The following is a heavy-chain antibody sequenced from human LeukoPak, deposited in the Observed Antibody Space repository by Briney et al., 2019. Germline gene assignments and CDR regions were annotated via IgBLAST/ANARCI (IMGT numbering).Heavy chain of an antibody. CDR1: GGSISSSNW. V-gene: IGHV4-4*02. D-gene: IGHD2-2*01. Sequence: SGTLSLTCAVSGGSISSSNWWSWARQPPGKGLECIGEIYHSGSTNYNPSLKSRVTISVDKSKNQFSLKLSSVTAADTAVYYCARASGAVVPAAIRAFDYWGQGTLVTVSS. CDR3: ARASGAVVPAAIRAFDY. J-gene: IGHJ4*02. CDR2: IYHSGST.